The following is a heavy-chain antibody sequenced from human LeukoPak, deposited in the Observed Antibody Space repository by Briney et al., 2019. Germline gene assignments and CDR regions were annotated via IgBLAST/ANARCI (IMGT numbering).Heavy chain of an antibody. CDR3: ARALRCSGGSCYSGYFGYYYYGMDV. J-gene: IGHJ6*02. D-gene: IGHD2-15*01. CDR1: GFTFSSYD. V-gene: IGHV3-13*01. Sequence: GGSLRLSCAASGFTFSSYDMHWVRQATGKGLEWVSAIGTAGDTYYPGSVKGRFTISRENAKNSLYLQMNSLRAGDTAVYYCARALRCSGGSCYSGYFGYYYYGMDVWGQGTTVTVSS. CDR2: IGTAGDT.